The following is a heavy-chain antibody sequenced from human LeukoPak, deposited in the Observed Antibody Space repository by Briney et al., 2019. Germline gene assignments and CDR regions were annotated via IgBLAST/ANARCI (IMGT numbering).Heavy chain of an antibody. CDR1: GFTFSSYE. V-gene: IGHV3-48*03. D-gene: IGHD6-13*01. J-gene: IGHJ4*02. CDR3: ARLDIAAAGTEGNDY. Sequence: PGGSLRLSCAASGFTFSSYEMNWVRQAPGKGLEWVSYISSSGGTIYYADSVKGRFTISRDNAKNSLYLQMNSLRAEDTAVYYCARLDIAAAGTEGNDYWGQGTLVTVSS. CDR2: ISSSGGTI.